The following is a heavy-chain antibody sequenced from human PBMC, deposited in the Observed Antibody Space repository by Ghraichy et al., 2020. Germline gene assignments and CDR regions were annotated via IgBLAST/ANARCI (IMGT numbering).Heavy chain of an antibody. CDR1: GFTFSSYA. J-gene: IGHJ6*02. D-gene: IGHD2-2*01. V-gene: IGHV3-23*01. CDR3: AKAVGMDCSSTSCYSTYYYYGMDV. Sequence: GESLRLSCAASGFTFSSYAMSWVRQAPGKGLEWVSAISGSGGSTYYADSVKGRFTISRDNSKNTLYLQMNSLRAEDTAVYYCAKAVGMDCSSTSCYSTYYYYGMDVWGQGTTVTVSS. CDR2: ISGSGGST.